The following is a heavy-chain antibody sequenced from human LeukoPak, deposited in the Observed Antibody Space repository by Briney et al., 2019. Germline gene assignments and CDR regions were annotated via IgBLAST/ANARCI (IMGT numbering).Heavy chain of an antibody. V-gene: IGHV1-2*02. D-gene: IGHD3-3*01. CDR2: INPNSGGT. Sequence: GASVKVSCKASGYTFTVYYMHWVRQAPGQGLEWMGWINPNSGGTNYAQKFQGRVTMTRDTSISTAYMELSRLRSDDTAVYYCARGDYDFWSGYWGAFDIWGQGTMVTVSS. J-gene: IGHJ3*02. CDR3: ARGDYDFWSGYWGAFDI. CDR1: GYTFTVYY.